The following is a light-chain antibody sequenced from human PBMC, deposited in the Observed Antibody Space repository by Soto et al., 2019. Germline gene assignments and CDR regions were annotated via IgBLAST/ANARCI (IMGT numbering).Light chain of an antibody. CDR1: SSNIGSSY. CDR2: DND. Sequence: QSVLTQPPSVSAAPGQKVTISCSGSSSNIGSSYVSWYQQLPGTAPKLLIFDNDKRPSGIPDRFSGSKSGTSATLGITGLQTGDEADYYCGTWDFSLSVLLFGGGTKLTV. V-gene: IGLV1-51*01. J-gene: IGLJ2*01. CDR3: GTWDFSLSVLL.